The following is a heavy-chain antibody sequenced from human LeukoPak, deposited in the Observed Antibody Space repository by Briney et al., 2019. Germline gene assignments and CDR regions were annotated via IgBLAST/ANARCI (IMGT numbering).Heavy chain of an antibody. Sequence: PGGSLRLSCAASGFTFRTYAMNWVRQAPGKGLEWVSYISSSGSTIYYADSVKGRFTISRDNAKNSLYLQMNSLRAEDTAVYYCAREVASNTAMATPGVEPVDYWGQGTLVTVSS. CDR1: GFTFRTYA. D-gene: IGHD5-18*01. V-gene: IGHV3-48*03. CDR3: AREVASNTAMATPGVEPVDY. CDR2: ISSSGSTI. J-gene: IGHJ4*02.